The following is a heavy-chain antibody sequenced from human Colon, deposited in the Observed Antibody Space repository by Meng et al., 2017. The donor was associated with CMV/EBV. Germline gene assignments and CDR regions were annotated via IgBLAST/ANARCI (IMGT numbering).Heavy chain of an antibody. CDR1: GYTFSDYQ. V-gene: IGHV1-2*02. Sequence: VQSGAEGKKPGSSVKASCKTSGYTFSDYQIHWVRQAPGQGLEWMGWINSNSGATDYAQKFQGRFTMTRDTSITTVYMELSSLRSDDTAVYYCARDPSGSRVPFDYWGQGSLVTVSS. D-gene: IGHD1-26*01. CDR3: ARDPSGSRVPFDY. J-gene: IGHJ4*02. CDR2: INSNSGAT.